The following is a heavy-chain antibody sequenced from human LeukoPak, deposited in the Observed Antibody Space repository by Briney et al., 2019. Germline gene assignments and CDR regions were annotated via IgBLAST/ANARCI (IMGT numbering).Heavy chain of an antibody. Sequence: SETLSLTCTVPGGSISSYYWSWIRQPPGKGLEWIGYIYYSGSTNYNPSLKSRVTISVDTSKNQFSLKLSSVTAADTAVYYCARSITIFGVGPTFDPWGQGTLVTVSS. V-gene: IGHV4-59*01. CDR1: GGSISSYY. J-gene: IGHJ5*02. CDR3: ARSITIFGVGPTFDP. D-gene: IGHD3-3*01. CDR2: IYYSGST.